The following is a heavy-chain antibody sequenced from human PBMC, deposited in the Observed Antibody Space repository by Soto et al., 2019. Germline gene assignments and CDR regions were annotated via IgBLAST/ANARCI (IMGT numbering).Heavy chain of an antibody. CDR3: AGGGGYYYLDV. CDR1: GYTFTSYD. J-gene: IGHJ6*03. D-gene: IGHD3-16*01. V-gene: IGHV1-8*01. CDR2: MNPNSGKT. Sequence: GASVKVSCKASGYTFTSYDINWVRQATGQGLEWMGWMNPNSGKTGYAQKFQGRVTMTKNTSISTAYMELSSLRSEDTAVDYCAGGGGYYYLDVWGKGTTVTVSS.